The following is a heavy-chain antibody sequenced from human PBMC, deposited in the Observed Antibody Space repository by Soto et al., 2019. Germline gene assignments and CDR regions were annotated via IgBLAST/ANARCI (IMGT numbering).Heavy chain of an antibody. D-gene: IGHD3-22*01. V-gene: IGHV3-43*01. CDR3: AKDFSSGYYGVPYGMDV. J-gene: IGHJ6*02. CDR2: SSWDGGST. Sequence: GSLRLSCAASGFTFDDYTMHWVRQAPGKGLEWVSLSSWDGGSTYYADSVKGRFTISRDNSKNSLYLQMNSLRTEDTALYYCAKDFSSGYYGVPYGMDVWGQGTTVTVSS. CDR1: GFTFDDYT.